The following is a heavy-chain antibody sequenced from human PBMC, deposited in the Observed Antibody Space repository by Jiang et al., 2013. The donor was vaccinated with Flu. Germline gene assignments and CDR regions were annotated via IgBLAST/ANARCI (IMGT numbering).Heavy chain of an antibody. CDR2: YWDDDK. Sequence: YWDDDKRYSPXLKSRLTITKDTSKNQVVLTMTNMDPVDTATYYCAHRHNLDAFDIWGQGTMVTVSS. CDR3: AHRHNLDAFDI. V-gene: IGHV2-5*02. J-gene: IGHJ3*02.